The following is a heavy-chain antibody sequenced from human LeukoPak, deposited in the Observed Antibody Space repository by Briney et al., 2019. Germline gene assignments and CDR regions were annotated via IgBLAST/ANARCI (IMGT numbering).Heavy chain of an antibody. D-gene: IGHD3-22*01. V-gene: IGHV1-18*01. Sequence: ASVKVSCKASGYTFTSYGISWVRQAPGQGLEWMGWISAYNGNTNYAQKLQGRVTMTTDTSTSTAYMELRSLRSDDTAVYYCARDQGYYGSSGYYGDAFDIWGQGTMVTVSS. CDR2: ISAYNGNT. J-gene: IGHJ3*02. CDR3: ARDQGYYGSSGYYGDAFDI. CDR1: GYTFTSYG.